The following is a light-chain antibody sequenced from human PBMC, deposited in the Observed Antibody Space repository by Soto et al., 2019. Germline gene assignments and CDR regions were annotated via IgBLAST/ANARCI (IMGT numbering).Light chain of an antibody. CDR2: KAS. CDR1: QTISSW. Sequence: DIQMTQSPSTLSGSVGDRVTITCRASQTISSWLAWYQQKPGKAPKLLIYKASTLKSGVPSRFSGSGSETEFTLTISSLQPEDFATYYCKQFNILYTFGQGTKLEI. V-gene: IGKV1-5*03. J-gene: IGKJ2*01. CDR3: KQFNILYT.